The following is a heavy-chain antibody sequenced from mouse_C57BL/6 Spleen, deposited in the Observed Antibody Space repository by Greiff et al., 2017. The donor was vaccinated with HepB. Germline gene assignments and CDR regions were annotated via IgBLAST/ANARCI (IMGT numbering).Heavy chain of an antibody. J-gene: IGHJ2*01. Sequence: EVQLVESGGGLVKPGGSLKLSCAASGFTFSDYGMHWVRQAPEKGLEWVAYISSGSSTIYYADTVTGRFTISRDNAKNTLFLQMARLRSEGTAMYYCARDGSSFDYWGQGTTLTVSS. CDR1: GFTFSDYG. CDR2: ISSGSSTI. CDR3: ARDGSSFDY. D-gene: IGHD1-1*01. V-gene: IGHV5-17*01.